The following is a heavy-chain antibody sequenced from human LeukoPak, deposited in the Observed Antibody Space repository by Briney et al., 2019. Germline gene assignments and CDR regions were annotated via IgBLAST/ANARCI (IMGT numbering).Heavy chain of an antibody. Sequence: ASVKVSCKASGYTFTSYARNWVGRAPGQGLEWRGWINTNTGNPTYAQGFTGRFVFSLDTSVSTAYLQISSLKAEDTAVYYCARDEDATVTPFDYWGQGTLVTVSS. CDR2: INTNTGNP. J-gene: IGHJ4*02. CDR3: ARDEDATVTPFDY. V-gene: IGHV7-4-1*02. CDR1: GYTFTSYA. D-gene: IGHD4-17*01.